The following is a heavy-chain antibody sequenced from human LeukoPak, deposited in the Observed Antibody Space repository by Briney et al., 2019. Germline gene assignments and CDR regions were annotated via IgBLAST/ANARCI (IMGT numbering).Heavy chain of an antibody. CDR1: GFTFSSYA. J-gene: IGHJ4*02. Sequence: PGGSLRLSCAASGFTFSSYAMHWVRQAPGKGLEWVAVISYDGSNKYYADSVKGRFTISRDNSKNTLYLQMNSLRAEDTAVYYCASYGVLRLSKSQKNFDYWGQGTLVTVSS. CDR2: ISYDGSNK. CDR3: ASYGVLRLSKSQKNFDY. V-gene: IGHV3-30-3*01. D-gene: IGHD3-3*01.